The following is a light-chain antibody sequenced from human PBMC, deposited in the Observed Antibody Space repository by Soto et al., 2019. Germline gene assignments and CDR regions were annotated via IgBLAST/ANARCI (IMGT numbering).Light chain of an antibody. CDR2: GAS. CDR3: QQCNNWPYT. Sequence: EIVMTQSPATLSVSPGERATLSCRASQSVSNNLAWYQQKPGQAPRLLIYGASARAPGIPARFSGSGSGIEFTLTISSLQSEDFAVYYCQQCNNWPYTFGQGTKLEIK. V-gene: IGKV3D-15*01. J-gene: IGKJ2*01. CDR1: QSVSNN.